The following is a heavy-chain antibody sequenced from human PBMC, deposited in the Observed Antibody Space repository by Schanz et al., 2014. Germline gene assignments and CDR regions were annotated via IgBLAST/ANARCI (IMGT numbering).Heavy chain of an antibody. J-gene: IGHJ5*01. D-gene: IGHD2-15*01. Sequence: EVQLLESGGGLVQPGGSLRLSCAASGFNFSDYAMCWVRQAPGKGLEWVSAISGGGGTTYYTDSVKGRFTISRDNSKSTLYLQMNSLRAEDTAVYYCAKTPREYCNYDNCPNWFDSWGQGTLVTASS. CDR2: ISGGGGTT. CDR3: AKTPREYCNYDNCPNWFDS. V-gene: IGHV3-23*01. CDR1: GFNFSDYA.